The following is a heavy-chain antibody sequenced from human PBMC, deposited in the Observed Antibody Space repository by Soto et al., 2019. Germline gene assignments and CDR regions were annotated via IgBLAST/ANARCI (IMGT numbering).Heavy chain of an antibody. CDR2: ISSNSAYI. CDR3: TRDASRDSSARGWFDP. D-gene: IGHD6-13*01. J-gene: IGHJ5*02. V-gene: IGHV3-21*01. Sequence: LRLSCAASGFTFRSFTMNWVRQAPGKGPEWVSTISSNSAYIYYTDALRGRFTISRGNAKNSLHLQMNSLRAEDTAVYYCTRDASRDSSARGWFDPWGPGTLVTVSS. CDR1: GFTFRSFT.